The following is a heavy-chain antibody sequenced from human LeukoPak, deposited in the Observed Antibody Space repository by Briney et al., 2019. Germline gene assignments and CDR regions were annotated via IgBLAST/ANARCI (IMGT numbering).Heavy chain of an antibody. J-gene: IGHJ3*02. V-gene: IGHV3-30*18. D-gene: IGHD2-21*01. CDR2: ISYDGSNK. CDR1: GFTFSSYG. CDR3: AKPGDPGDAFDI. Sequence: GGSLRLSCAASGFTFSSYGVHWDRQAPGKGLEWVAVISYDGSNKYYADSVKGRFTISRDNSKNTLYLQMNSLRAEDTAVYYCAKPGDPGDAFDIWGQGTMVTVSS.